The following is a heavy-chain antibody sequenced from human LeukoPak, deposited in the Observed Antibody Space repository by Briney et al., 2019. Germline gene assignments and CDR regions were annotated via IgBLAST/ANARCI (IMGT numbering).Heavy chain of an antibody. J-gene: IGHJ6*02. D-gene: IGHD5-12*01. CDR3: ATTVDIGLPPPYGMDV. CDR1: GGSISGGTYH. V-gene: IGHV4-61*02. Sequence: SETLSLTCTVSGGSISGGTYHWSWIRPPAGKGLEWSGRIYTSGSTNYNPSLNSRATISVDTSKNQCFWKLSSVAAAATAVYYCATTVDIGLPPPYGMDVWGQGTTVTVSS. CDR2: IYTSGST.